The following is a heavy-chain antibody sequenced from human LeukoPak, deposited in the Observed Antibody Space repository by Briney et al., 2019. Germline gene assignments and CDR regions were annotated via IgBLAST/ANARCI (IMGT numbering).Heavy chain of an antibody. D-gene: IGHD2/OR15-2a*01. Sequence: PGGSLRLSCAASGFTFSSYWMHWVRQAPGEGLVWVSRIRSDGSDTRYAESVKGRFTISRDNVKNTLYLQMNSLRAEDTAVYYCARDWFHAIDYWGQGTLVTVSS. V-gene: IGHV3-74*01. CDR1: GFTFSSYW. CDR3: ARDWFHAIDY. CDR2: IRSDGSDT. J-gene: IGHJ4*02.